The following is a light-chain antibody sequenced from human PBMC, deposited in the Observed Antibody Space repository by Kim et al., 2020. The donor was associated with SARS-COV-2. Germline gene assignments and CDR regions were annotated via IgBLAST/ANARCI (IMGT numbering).Light chain of an antibody. V-gene: IGLV6-57*03. Sequence: TGTTSGTRSSGGIASNYVQWDRQRPGSGPTTVIYEDNQRPSGIPDRFCGCSDSSSNSTALTISELETEDEADYYCQYYDSSNQGVFGGGTQLTV. CDR3: QYYDSSNQGV. J-gene: IGLJ2*01. CDR1: SGGIASNY. CDR2: EDN.